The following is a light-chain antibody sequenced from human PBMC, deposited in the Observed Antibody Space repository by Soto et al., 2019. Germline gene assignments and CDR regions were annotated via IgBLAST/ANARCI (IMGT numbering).Light chain of an antibody. CDR2: STS. Sequence: PGDRATLSCRASQSLSVSYIAWYQQKPGQAPRLLIYSTSTRAAGIPDRFTGRGSGTHFTLAISRLEPEDFAVYYCHQFCDSPQTFGQGTTVEV. V-gene: IGKV3-20*01. J-gene: IGKJ1*01. CDR3: HQFCDSPQT. CDR1: QSLSVSY.